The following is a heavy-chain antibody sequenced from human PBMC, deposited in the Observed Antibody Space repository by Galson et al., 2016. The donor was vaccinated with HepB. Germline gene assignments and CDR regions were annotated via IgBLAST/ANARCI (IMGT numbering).Heavy chain of an antibody. V-gene: IGHV3-11*01. CDR3: ARVLSHGMDV. CDR1: GFTFGDYY. Sequence: SLRLSCAASGFTFGDYYMSWIRQPPGKGLEWVSFISTDGSRRHYGESVEGRFTVSRDNVKNSLYLYINNPRADDTAAYYCARVLSHGMDVWGQGTTVIVSS. J-gene: IGHJ6*02. CDR2: ISTDGSRR.